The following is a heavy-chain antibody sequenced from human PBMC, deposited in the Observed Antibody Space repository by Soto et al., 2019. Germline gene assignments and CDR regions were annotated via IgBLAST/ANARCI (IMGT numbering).Heavy chain of an antibody. D-gene: IGHD3-9*01. J-gene: IGHJ4*02. Sequence: GASVKVSCKASGYTFTSYDINWVRQATGQGLEWMGWMNPNSGNTGYAQKFQGRVTMTRNTSISTAYMELSSLRSEDTAVYYCARGLQSGYFDWLTVNYFDYWGQGTLVTVSS. V-gene: IGHV1-8*01. CDR2: MNPNSGNT. CDR3: ARGLQSGYFDWLTVNYFDY. CDR1: GYTFTSYD.